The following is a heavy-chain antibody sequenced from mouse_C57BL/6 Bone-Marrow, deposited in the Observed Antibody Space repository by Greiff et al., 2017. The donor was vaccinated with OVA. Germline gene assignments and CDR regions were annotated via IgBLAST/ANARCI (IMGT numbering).Heavy chain of an antibody. D-gene: IGHD1-1*01. CDR2: IDPSDSYT. V-gene: IGHV1-59*01. CDR1: GYTFTSYW. Sequence: QVQLQQPGAELVRPGTSVKLSCKASGYTFTSYWMHWVKQRPGQGLEWIGVIDPSDSYTKYNQKFKGKATLTVDTSSSTAYMQLSSLTSEDSAVYYCAREEYYYGSRGPYFDVWGTGTTVTVSS. J-gene: IGHJ1*03. CDR3: AREEYYYGSRGPYFDV.